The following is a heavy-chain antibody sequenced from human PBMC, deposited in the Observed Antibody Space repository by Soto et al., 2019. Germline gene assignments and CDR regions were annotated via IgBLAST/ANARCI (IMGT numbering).Heavy chain of an antibody. CDR1: GCTFSSYA. CDR2: ISYDGSNK. J-gene: IGHJ6*02. V-gene: IGHV3-30-3*01. CDR3: ARDTPDYDFWSGYRSALGYYGMDV. D-gene: IGHD3-3*01. Sequence: GSLRRPCSASGCTFSSYAMHWVRQAPGKGLEWVAVISYDGSNKYYADSVKGRFTISRDNSKNTLYLQMNSLRAEDTAVYYCARDTPDYDFWSGYRSALGYYGMDVWGQGTKVTVSS.